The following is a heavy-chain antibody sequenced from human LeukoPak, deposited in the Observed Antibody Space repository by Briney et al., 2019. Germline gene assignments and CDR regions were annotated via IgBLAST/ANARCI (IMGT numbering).Heavy chain of an antibody. Sequence: SVKVSCKASGFTFTSSAMQWVRQARGQRLEWIGWIVVGSGNTNYAQKFQERVTITRDMSTSTAYMELSSLRSEDTAVYYCVREYHGGYFDYWGQGTLVTVSS. J-gene: IGHJ4*02. D-gene: IGHD2-2*01. CDR1: GFTFTSSA. CDR2: IVVGSGNT. V-gene: IGHV1-58*02. CDR3: VREYHGGYFDY.